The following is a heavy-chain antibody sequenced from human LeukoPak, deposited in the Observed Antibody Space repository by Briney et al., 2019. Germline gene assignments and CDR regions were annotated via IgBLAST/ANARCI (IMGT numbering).Heavy chain of an antibody. D-gene: IGHD6-19*01. CDR3: ATNYAVAGPYYFDY. Sequence: KPPETLSLTCTVSGDSIRSYYWSWIRQPPGKGLEWIGYIYYSGSTNYNPSLKSRVTISLDTSKNQFSLKLNSVTAADTAVYYCATNYAVAGPYYFDYWGQGTLITVSS. J-gene: IGHJ4*02. CDR1: GDSIRSYY. V-gene: IGHV4-59*01. CDR2: IYYSGST.